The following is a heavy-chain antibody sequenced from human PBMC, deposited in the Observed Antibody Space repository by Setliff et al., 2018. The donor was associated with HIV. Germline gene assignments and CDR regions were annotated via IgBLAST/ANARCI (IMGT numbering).Heavy chain of an antibody. V-gene: IGHV4-39*01. CDR2: VFNSGST. CDR1: GDSIDSSYYY. D-gene: IGHD2-2*01. CDR3: ARVDCSSTSCYRDYYYYMDV. Sequence: SETLSLTCKVSGDSIDSSYYYWAWIRQPPGRGLEWIGTVFNSGSTYYTPSLRGRVTISVDTSKNQFSLKLSSVTAADTAVYYCARVDCSSTSCYRDYYYYMDVWGKGTTVTVSS. J-gene: IGHJ6*03.